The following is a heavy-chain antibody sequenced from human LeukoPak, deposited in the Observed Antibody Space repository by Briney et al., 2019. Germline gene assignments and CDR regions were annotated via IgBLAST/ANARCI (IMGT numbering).Heavy chain of an antibody. Sequence: SETLSLTCSVSGGSVSSYYWSWIRQSPGKGLEWIGYIHNSGRTNYNPSLKSRVTGFVDTSKNQVSLRLSSVTAADTAVYYCARLNGGPWGQGILVTVSS. J-gene: IGHJ5*02. CDR3: ARLNGGP. V-gene: IGHV4-4*08. CDR1: GGSVSSYY. CDR2: IHNSGRT. D-gene: IGHD2-8*01.